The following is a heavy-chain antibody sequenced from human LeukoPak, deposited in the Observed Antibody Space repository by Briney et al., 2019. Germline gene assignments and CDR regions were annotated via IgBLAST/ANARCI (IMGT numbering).Heavy chain of an antibody. CDR3: ARDVGEYCSSTNCYASHY. CDR1: GFTFSSYS. V-gene: IGHV3-21*01. Sequence: GGSLRLSCAASGFTFSSYSMNWVRQAPGKGLEWVSSISSSSSYIYYADSVKGRFTISRDNSKNTLYLHVNSLRPEDTAVYYCARDVGEYCSSTNCYASHYWGQGTLVTVSS. CDR2: ISSSSSYI. D-gene: IGHD2-2*01. J-gene: IGHJ4*02.